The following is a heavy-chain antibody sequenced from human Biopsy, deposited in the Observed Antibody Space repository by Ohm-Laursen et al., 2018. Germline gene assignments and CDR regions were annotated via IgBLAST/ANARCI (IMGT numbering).Heavy chain of an antibody. J-gene: IGHJ6*02. CDR3: ARWQSLDV. CDR2: IKEDGSEK. CDR1: GFAFSRSW. Sequence: GSLSLSCSASGFAFSRSWMTWVRQGPGKGLEWVGSIKEDGSEKFYVDSVKGRVTISRDNAQKSLYLQMNSLRVEDTAVHYCARWQSLDVWGQGTTVTVSS. V-gene: IGHV3-7*01. D-gene: IGHD6-19*01.